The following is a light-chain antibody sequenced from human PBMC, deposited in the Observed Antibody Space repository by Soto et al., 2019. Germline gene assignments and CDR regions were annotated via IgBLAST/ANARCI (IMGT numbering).Light chain of an antibody. CDR1: QSISSY. J-gene: IGKJ2*01. Sequence: DIQMTQSPSSLSASVGDRVTITCRASQSISSYLNWYQQKPGKAPKLLIYAASSLQSGVPSRFSGSGSGTDFTLTIRSLQPEDFATYYGQQSYSTPPYTFGQGTKLEIK. CDR2: AAS. CDR3: QQSYSTPPYT. V-gene: IGKV1-39*01.